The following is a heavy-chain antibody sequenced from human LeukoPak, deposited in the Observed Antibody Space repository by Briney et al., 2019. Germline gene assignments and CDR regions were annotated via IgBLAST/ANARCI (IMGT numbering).Heavy chain of an antibody. J-gene: IGHJ4*02. CDR1: GYTFTGYY. CDR3: AREAGETDNTGIDY. D-gene: IGHD1-14*01. V-gene: IGHV1-2*02. CDR2: INPNSGGT. Sequence: EASVKVSCKASGYTFTGYYMHWVRQAPGQGLEWMGWINPNSGGTNYAQKFQGRVTMTRDTSISTAYMELSRLRSDDTAVYYCAREAGETDNTGIDYWGQGILVTVSS.